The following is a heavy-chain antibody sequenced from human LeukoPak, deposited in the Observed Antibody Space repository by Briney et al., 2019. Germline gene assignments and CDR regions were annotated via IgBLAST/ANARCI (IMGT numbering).Heavy chain of an antibody. J-gene: IGHJ4*02. D-gene: IGHD2-15*01. CDR1: GFMFSSNW. CDR2: IKEDGTET. CDR3: AKDRCSGGSCYSDFDH. V-gene: IGHV3-7*03. Sequence: GSLRLSCAASGFMFSSNWMSWVRLAPGKGLEWVANIKEDGTETYYVDSVKGRFTISRDNAKNSLYLQMNSLRVEDTAVYYCAKDRCSGGSCYSDFDHWGQGTLVTVSS.